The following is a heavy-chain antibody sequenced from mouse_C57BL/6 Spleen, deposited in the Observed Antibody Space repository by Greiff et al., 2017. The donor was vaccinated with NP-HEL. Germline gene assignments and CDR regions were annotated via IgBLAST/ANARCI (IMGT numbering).Heavy chain of an antibody. CDR3: ARKGDYSNPFAY. J-gene: IGHJ3*01. V-gene: IGHV1-20*01. CDR1: GYSFTGYF. Sequence: EVKVVESGPELVKPGDSVKISCKASGYSFTGYFMNWVMQSHGKSLEWIGRINPYNGDTFYNQKFKGKATLTVDKSSSTAHMELRSLTSEDSAVYYCARKGDYSNPFAYWGQGTLVTVSA. D-gene: IGHD2-5*01. CDR2: INPYNGDT.